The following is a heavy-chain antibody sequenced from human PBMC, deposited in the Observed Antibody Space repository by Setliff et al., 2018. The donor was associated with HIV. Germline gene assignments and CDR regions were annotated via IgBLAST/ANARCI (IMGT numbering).Heavy chain of an antibody. CDR1: GYTFTSYD. CDR2: MNPNSGNT. CDR3: ARARRDSYDRGRRNHYYIDV. J-gene: IGHJ6*03. Sequence: ASVGLCKASGYTFTSYDINWVRQATGQGLEWMGWMNPNSGNTGYAQKFQGRVTMTRDASISTAYMELNTLKFEDTAVYYCARARRDSYDRGRRNHYYIDVWGKGTTVTVSS. D-gene: IGHD3-22*01. V-gene: IGHV1-8*02.